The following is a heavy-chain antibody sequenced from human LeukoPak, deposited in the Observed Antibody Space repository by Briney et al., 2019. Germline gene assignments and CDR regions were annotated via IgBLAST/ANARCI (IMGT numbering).Heavy chain of an antibody. CDR1: GGSISSSSYY. CDR2: IYYSGST. D-gene: IGHD1-20*01. J-gene: IGHJ4*02. Sequence: SETLSLTCTVSGGSISSSSYYWGWIRQPPGKGLEWIGSIYYSGSTYYNPSLKSRVTISVDTSKNQFSLKLSSVTAADTAVYYCARQIITGTPFDYWGQGTLVTVSS. V-gene: IGHV4-39*01. CDR3: ARQIITGTPFDY.